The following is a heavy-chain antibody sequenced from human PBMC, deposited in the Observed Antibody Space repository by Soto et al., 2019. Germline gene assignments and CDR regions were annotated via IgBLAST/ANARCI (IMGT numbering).Heavy chain of an antibody. J-gene: IGHJ3*02. D-gene: IGHD3-3*01. CDR1: GGYSGVGGYC. CDR3: ARTRITIFGVVIMPRAFDI. Sequence: LCLTGTVAGGYSGVGGYCWSWMRQHPGRGLEWIGYIYYSGSTYYNPSLKSRVTISVDTSKNQFSLKLSSVTAADTAVYYCARTRITIFGVVIMPRAFDIWCTGIMATVS. V-gene: IGHV4-31*03. CDR2: IYYSGST.